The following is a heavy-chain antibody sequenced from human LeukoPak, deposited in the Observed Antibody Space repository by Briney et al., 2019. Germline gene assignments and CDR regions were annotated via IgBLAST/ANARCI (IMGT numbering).Heavy chain of an antibody. V-gene: IGHV4-59*01. CDR1: GGSISSYY. CDR3: ARGGGYDLSALDY. J-gene: IGHJ4*02. D-gene: IGHD5-12*01. CDR2: IYYSGST. Sequence: SETLSLTCTVSGGSISSYYWSWIRQPPGKGLEWIGYIYYSGSTNYNPSLKSRVTISVDTSKNQFSLKLSSVTAADTAVYYCARGGGYDLSALDYWGQGTLVTVSS.